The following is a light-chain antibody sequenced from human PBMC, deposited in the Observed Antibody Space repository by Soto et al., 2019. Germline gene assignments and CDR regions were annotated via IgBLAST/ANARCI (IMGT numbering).Light chain of an antibody. V-gene: IGLV3-21*01. CDR3: QVWERSSHHYV. CDR2: NDS. J-gene: IGLJ1*01. CDR1: NIGSKS. Sequence: SYELTQPPSVSVAPGKTASITCGGNNIGSKSVHWYQQKPGQAPVLVIYNDSDRPSGIPERFSGSNSGNTATLTISRVEAGDEADYYCQVWERSSHHYVFGTGTKVTVL.